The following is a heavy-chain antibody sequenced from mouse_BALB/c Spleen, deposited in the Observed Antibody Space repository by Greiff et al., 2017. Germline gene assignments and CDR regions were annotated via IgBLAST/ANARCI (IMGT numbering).Heavy chain of an antibody. J-gene: IGHJ3*01. V-gene: IGHV2-2*02. D-gene: IGHD2-2*01. CDR2: IWSGGST. CDR1: GFSLTSYG. Sequence: QVQLQQSGPGLVQPSQSLSITCTVSGFSLTSYGVHWVRQSPGKGLEWLGVIWSGGSTDYNAAFISRLSISKDNSKSQVFFKMNSLQANDTAIYYCARNGGYGYDVPWFAYWGQGTLVTVSA. CDR3: ARNGGYGYDVPWFAY.